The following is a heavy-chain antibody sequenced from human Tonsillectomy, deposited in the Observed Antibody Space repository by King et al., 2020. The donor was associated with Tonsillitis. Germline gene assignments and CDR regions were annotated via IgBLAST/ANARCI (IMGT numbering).Heavy chain of an antibody. V-gene: IGHV3-33*08. CDR1: GFTFSNYG. CDR2: IYDDGNTK. CDR3: ARDVRDGKGFYFDY. J-gene: IGHJ4*02. Sequence: VQLVESGGGVVQPGTSLRLSCAASGFTFSNYGIHWVRQAPGKGLEWVAVIYDDGNTKYYAESVKGRFTISRDNSKNTLYLQMNSLRAEDTAVYYCARDVRDGKGFYFDYWGQGTLVPVSS. D-gene: IGHD2-21*02.